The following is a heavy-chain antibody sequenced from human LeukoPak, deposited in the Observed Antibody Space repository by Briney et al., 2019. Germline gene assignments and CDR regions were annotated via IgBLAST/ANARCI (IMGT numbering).Heavy chain of an antibody. CDR1: GGTISSYY. D-gene: IGHD3-10*01. V-gene: IGHV4-59*08. CDR2: IYYSGST. Sequence: SETLSLTCSVSGGTISSYYWSWIRQPPGKGLEWIGYIYYSGSTNYNPSLKSRVTISVDTSKNQFSLKLSSVTAADTAVYYCARHITMVRGVTEVAFDIWGQGTMVTVSS. CDR3: ARHITMVRGVTEVAFDI. J-gene: IGHJ3*02.